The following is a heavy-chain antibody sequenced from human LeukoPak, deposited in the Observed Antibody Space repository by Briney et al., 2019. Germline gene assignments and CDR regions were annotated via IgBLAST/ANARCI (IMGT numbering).Heavy chain of an antibody. CDR3: ARGPRGIAVGRTFQH. V-gene: IGHV1-18*01. J-gene: IGHJ1*01. Sequence: ASVKVSCKASGYTFTSYGISWVRQAPGQGLEWMGWISAYNGNTNYAQKLQGRVTMTTDTSTSTAYMELRSLRCHGTAVYYCARGPRGIAVGRTFQHWGQGTVVTVSS. CDR2: ISAYNGNT. D-gene: IGHD6-19*01. CDR1: GYTFTSYG.